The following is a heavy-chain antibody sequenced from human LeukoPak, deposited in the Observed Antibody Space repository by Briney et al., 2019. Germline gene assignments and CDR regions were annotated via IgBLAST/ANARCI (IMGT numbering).Heavy chain of an antibody. J-gene: IGHJ4*02. V-gene: IGHV1-2*02. D-gene: IGHD5-12*01. CDR2: INPNNGDT. Sequence: APVKVSCKASGSTFTGYFTHWVRQAPGQGLEWMGWINPNNGDTKYAQKFQGRVTMTRDTSIGTAYMELRSLTSDDTAVYYCARKGGIYGYFFDYWGQGTLVTVSS. CDR1: GSTFTGYF. CDR3: ARKGGIYGYFFDY.